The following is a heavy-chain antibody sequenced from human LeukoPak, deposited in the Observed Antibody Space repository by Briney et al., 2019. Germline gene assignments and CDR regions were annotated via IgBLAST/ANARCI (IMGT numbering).Heavy chain of an antibody. Sequence: SGPTLVTPTQTLTLTCTFSGFSLSTSGVGVAWIRQPPGKALEWLALIYWNDGKYYSPSLKIRLTIANDDSKNQVVLTMTNMDPVDTAPSYSAHRGITIFGVVSYYLDYWGQGTLVTVSS. D-gene: IGHD3-3*01. CDR3: AHRGITIFGVVSYYLDY. CDR1: GFSLSTSGVG. V-gene: IGHV2-5*01. CDR2: IYWNDGK. J-gene: IGHJ4*02.